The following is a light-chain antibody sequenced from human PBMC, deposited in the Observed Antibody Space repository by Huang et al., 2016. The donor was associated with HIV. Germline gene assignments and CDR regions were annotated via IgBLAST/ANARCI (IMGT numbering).Light chain of an antibody. CDR2: VAS. CDR1: QSVSSN. CDR3: QQYNNWPPTT. Sequence: EIVMTQSPATLSVSPGEGATLSCRASQSVSSNLAWYQQKPGQAPRLLNKVASTRATSIPARFSGGGSGTDFTLTISSLQSEDFALYYCQQYNNWPPTTFGQGTRLEIK. V-gene: IGKV3-15*01. J-gene: IGKJ5*01.